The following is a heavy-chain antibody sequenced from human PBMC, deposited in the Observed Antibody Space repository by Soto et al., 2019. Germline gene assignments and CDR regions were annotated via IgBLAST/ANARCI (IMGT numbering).Heavy chain of an antibody. Sequence: SETLSLTCIASGGSCNSEEYNWTWICQSTEKGLEWIGYIYYSGGTYYTPSLKSRLLMSGDGSNSHSPLTLSSVTAADTAVYYCAVSSGYSNYFFRAWGPGTLVTVSS. J-gene: IGHJ5*02. V-gene: IGHV4-30-4*01. D-gene: IGHD3-22*01. CDR2: IYYSGGT. CDR1: GGSCNSEEYN. CDR3: AVSSGYSNYFFRA.